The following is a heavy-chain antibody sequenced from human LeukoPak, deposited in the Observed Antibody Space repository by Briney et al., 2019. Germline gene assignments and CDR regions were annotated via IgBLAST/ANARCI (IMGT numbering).Heavy chain of an antibody. V-gene: IGHV3-21*01. CDR2: ISSSSSYI. CDR1: VFTFRSYS. CDR3: ARGDSSGYFYFDF. D-gene: IGHD3-22*01. J-gene: IGHJ4*02. Sequence: GGSLRLSCAASVFTFRSYSMNWVRQAPGKGLECVSSISSSSSYIYYADSVKGRFTISRDNAKNSLYLQMNSVRAEDTAVYYCARGDSSGYFYFDFWGQGILVTVSS.